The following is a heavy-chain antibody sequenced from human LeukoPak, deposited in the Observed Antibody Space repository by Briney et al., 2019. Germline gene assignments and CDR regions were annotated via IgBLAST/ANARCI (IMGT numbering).Heavy chain of an antibody. V-gene: IGHV4-39*01. CDR1: GGSFSSSSYF. J-gene: IGHJ4*02. CDR3: ARLGSAYDNYFFDY. CDR2: INYSGST. Sequence: SETLSLTCTVSGGSFSSSSYFWGWIRQPPGKGLEWIGSINYSGSTFYNPSLKSRVTISVDTSKNQFSLKVSSVTAADTAVYYCARLGSAYDNYFFDYWGQGTLVTVSS. D-gene: IGHD3-9*01.